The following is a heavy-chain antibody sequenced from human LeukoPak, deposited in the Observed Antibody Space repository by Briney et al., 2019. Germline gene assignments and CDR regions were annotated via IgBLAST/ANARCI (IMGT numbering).Heavy chain of an antibody. Sequence: PSETLSLTCTVSGGSISSYYWSRIRQPAGKGLEWIGRIYSSGSTNYNPSLKSRVTMSVDTSKKQFSLKLSSVTAADTAVYYCARADCATSCYIPDYWGQGTLVTVSS. CDR2: IYSSGST. V-gene: IGHV4-4*07. CDR1: GGSISSYY. D-gene: IGHD2-2*02. CDR3: ARADCATSCYIPDY. J-gene: IGHJ4*02.